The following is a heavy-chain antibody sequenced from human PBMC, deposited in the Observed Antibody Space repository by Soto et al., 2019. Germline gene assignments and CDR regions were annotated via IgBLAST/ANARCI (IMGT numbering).Heavy chain of an antibody. CDR1: GGSISSSNW. CDR3: ARRQSSSWYGL. V-gene: IGHV4-4*02. J-gene: IGHJ4*02. D-gene: IGHD6-13*01. CDR2: IYHSGST. Sequence: PSETLSLTCAVSGGSISSSNWWSWVRQPPGKGLEWIGEIYHSGSTNYNPSLKSRVTISVDTSKNQFSLKLSSVTAADTAVYYCARRQSSSWYGLWGQGTLVTVSS.